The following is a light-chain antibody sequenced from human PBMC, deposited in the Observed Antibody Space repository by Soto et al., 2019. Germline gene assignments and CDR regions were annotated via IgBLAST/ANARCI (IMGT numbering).Light chain of an antibody. CDR1: QSVLYSSNNENY. Sequence: DIVMTQSPESLAVSLGERATSNCKSSQSVLYSSNNENYLAWYQQKPGQPPKLLIYGASTRESGVPDRFSGGGSGTDFTLTISSLQAEDVAVYYCQQYYTTLTFGGGTKVEIK. CDR3: QQYYTTLT. V-gene: IGKV4-1*01. CDR2: GAS. J-gene: IGKJ4*01.